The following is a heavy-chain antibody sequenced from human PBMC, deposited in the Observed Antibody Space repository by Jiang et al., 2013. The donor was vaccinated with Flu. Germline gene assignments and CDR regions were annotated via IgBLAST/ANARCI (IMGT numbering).Heavy chain of an antibody. Sequence: VQLLESGGDLVQTGGSLRLSCAASGLPFNSYWMNWVRQAPGKGLEWAAIIKKDGTETLYADSVKGRFTISRDNAKNSLYLQMDSLRADDTAVYYCAGGSGWLIEYWGQGTLVTVSS. CDR3: AGGSGWLIEY. J-gene: IGHJ4*02. V-gene: IGHV3-7*01. CDR1: GLPFNSYW. CDR2: IKKDGTET. D-gene: IGHD6-19*01.